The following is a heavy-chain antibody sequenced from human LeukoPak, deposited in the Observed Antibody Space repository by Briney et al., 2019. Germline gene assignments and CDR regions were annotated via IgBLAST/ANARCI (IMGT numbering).Heavy chain of an antibody. J-gene: IGHJ6*02. Sequence: KSGGSLRLSCAASGFTFSSYSMNWVRQAPGKGLEWVSSISSSSSYIYYADSVKGRFTISRDNAKNSLYLQMNSLRAEDTAVYYCARDLRYYYDSSGYYSSYGMDVWGQGTTVTVSS. CDR1: GFTFSSYS. V-gene: IGHV3-21*01. CDR3: ARDLRYYYDSSGYYSSYGMDV. D-gene: IGHD3-22*01. CDR2: ISSSSSYI.